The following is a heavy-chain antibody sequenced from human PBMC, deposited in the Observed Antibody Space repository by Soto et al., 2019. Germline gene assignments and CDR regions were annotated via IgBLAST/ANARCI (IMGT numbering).Heavy chain of an antibody. CDR3: ASRACGGTCHSSFYYYYGMDV. Sequence: ASVKVSCKASGGTFSSYSISWVRQAPGRGLEWMGGIIPIFGTANHAQNFQDRVTITADGSTSTVYMELGTLKSEDTAVYYCASRACGGTCHSSFYYYYGMDVWGQGTTVTVSS. CDR2: IIPIFGTA. CDR1: GGTFSSYS. D-gene: IGHD2-15*01. J-gene: IGHJ6*02. V-gene: IGHV1-69*13.